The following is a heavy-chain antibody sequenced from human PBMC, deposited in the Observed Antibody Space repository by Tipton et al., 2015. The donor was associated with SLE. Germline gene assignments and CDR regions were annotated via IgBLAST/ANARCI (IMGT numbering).Heavy chain of an antibody. V-gene: IGHV3-13*05. Sequence: LSLTCAVYGGSFSGYYWSWIRQPPGKGLEWVSAIGTAGDPYYPGSGKGRFTISRENAKNSLYLQMNSLRAGDTAVYYCARALVVPDHGYYYGMDVWGQGTTVTVSS. D-gene: IGHD2-2*01. CDR3: ARALVVPDHGYYYGMDV. CDR1: GGSFSGYY. CDR2: IGTAGDP. J-gene: IGHJ6*02.